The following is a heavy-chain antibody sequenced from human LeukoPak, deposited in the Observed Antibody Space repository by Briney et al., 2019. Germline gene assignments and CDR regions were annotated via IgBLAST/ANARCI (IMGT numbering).Heavy chain of an antibody. D-gene: IGHD3-22*01. V-gene: IGHV3-23*01. CDR2: ISDSGGST. CDR1: GFTFSSYA. CDR3: AKANAYYYDSSGLGYDY. J-gene: IGHJ4*02. Sequence: GGSLRLSCAASGFTFSSYAMSWVRQAPGKGLEWVSAISDSGGSTYYADSVEGRFTISGDNSKNTLYLQMNGLRAEDTAVYYCAKANAYYYDSSGLGYDYWGQGTLVTVSS.